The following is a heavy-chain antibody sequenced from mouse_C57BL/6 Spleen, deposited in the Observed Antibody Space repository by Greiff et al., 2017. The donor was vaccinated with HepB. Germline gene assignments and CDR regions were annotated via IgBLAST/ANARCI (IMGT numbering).Heavy chain of an antibody. J-gene: IGHJ2*01. CDR1: GYAFSSSW. CDR3: ARLLITTVVATKDY. D-gene: IGHD1-1*01. V-gene: IGHV1-82*01. Sequence: VQLQQSGPELVKPGASVKISCKASGYAFSSSWMNWVKQRPGKGLEWIGRIYPGDGDTNYNGKFKGKATLTADKSSSTAYMQLSSLTSEDSAVYFCARLLITTVVATKDYWGQGTTLTVSS. CDR2: IYPGDGDT.